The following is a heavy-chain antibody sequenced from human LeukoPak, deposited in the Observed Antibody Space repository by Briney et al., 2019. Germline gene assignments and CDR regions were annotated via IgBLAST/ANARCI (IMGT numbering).Heavy chain of an antibody. CDR1: GFTFSNYA. D-gene: IGHD6-13*01. CDR2: ISGSGGNT. J-gene: IGHJ4*02. V-gene: IGHV3-23*01. Sequence: GGSLRLSCAASGFTFSNYAMSWVRQAPGKGLEWVSAISGSGGNTYYADSVKGRFTISRDNSKTTLYLQMSSLRAEDTAVYYCAKGAGRRTWPIDFWGQGTLVVVSS. CDR3: AKGAGRRTWPIDF.